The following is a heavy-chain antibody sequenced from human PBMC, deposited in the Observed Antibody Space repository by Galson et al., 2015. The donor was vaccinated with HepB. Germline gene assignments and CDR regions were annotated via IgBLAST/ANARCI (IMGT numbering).Heavy chain of an antibody. CDR1: GFTFSSYG. CDR3: AKDIPRGGQWLGAFDI. J-gene: IGHJ3*02. V-gene: IGHV3-30*18. Sequence: SLRLSCAASGFTFSSYGMHWVRQAPGKGLEWVAVISYDGSNKYYADSVKGRFTISRDNSKNTLYLQMNSLRAEDTAVYYCAKDIPRGGQWLGAFDIWGQGTMVTVSS. CDR2: ISYDGSNK. D-gene: IGHD6-19*01.